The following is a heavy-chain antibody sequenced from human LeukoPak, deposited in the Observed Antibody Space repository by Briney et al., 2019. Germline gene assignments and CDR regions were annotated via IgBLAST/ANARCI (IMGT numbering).Heavy chain of an antibody. D-gene: IGHD3-10*01. CDR2: INPNSGGT. CDR3: ARDRRGYYDSGSYYPLI. Sequence: ASVKVSCKASGHRFTGYYIHWVRQAPGQGLEWMAWINPNSGGTNYAQNFQGRVTVTRDTSVSTAYMEVSRLRSDDTAVYYCARDRRGYYDSGSYYPLIWGQGTLLTVSS. V-gene: IGHV1-2*02. CDR1: GHRFTGYY. J-gene: IGHJ4*02.